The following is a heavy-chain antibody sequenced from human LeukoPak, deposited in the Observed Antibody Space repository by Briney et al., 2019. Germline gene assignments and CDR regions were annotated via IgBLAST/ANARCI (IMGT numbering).Heavy chain of an antibody. CDR2: INPSGGST. CDR3: TREYYYGSGSPAQNYYYYGMDV. V-gene: IGHV1-46*01. Sequence: ASVKVSCTASGYTFTSYYMHWVRQAPGQGLEWMGIINPSGGSTSYAQKFQGRVTMTRDTSTSTVYMELSSLRSEDTAVYYCTREYYYGSGSPAQNYYYYGMDVWGQGTTVTVSS. CDR1: GYTFTSYY. J-gene: IGHJ6*02. D-gene: IGHD3-10*01.